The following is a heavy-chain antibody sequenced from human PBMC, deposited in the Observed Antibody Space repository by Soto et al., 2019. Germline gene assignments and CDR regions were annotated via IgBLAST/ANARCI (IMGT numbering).Heavy chain of an antibody. CDR3: APIAAAGIGPGAGSYYFDY. V-gene: IGHV3-48*02. CDR1: GFTFSSYS. D-gene: IGHD6-13*01. Sequence: GGSLRLSCAASGFTFSSYSMNWVRQAPGKGLEWVSYISSSSSTIYYADSVKGRFTISRDNAKNSLYLQMNSLRDEDTAVYYCAPIAAAGIGPGAGSYYFDYWGQGTLVTVSS. CDR2: ISSSSSTI. J-gene: IGHJ4*02.